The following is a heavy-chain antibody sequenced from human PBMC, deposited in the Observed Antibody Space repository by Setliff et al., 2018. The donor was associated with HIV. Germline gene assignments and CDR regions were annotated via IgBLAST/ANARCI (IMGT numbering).Heavy chain of an antibody. V-gene: IGHV1-46*01. J-gene: IGHJ3*02. CDR3: ARVYYGSGWGIRDAFDI. CDR1: GYTFTRYY. CDR2: INPSGGST. Sequence: ASVKVSCKASGYTFTRYYMHWVRQAPGQGLEWMGIINPSGGSTSYSQKFQGRVTMTRDTSTTTVYMELSSLRFEDTAVYYCARVYYGSGWGIRDAFDIWGQGTMVT. D-gene: IGHD3-10*01.